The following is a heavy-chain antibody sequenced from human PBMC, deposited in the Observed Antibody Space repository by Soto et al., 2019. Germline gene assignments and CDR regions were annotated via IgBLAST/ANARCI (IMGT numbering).Heavy chain of an antibody. CDR3: AREMVRGVISNYYYYYGMDV. D-gene: IGHD3-10*01. CDR2: IYQSGST. J-gene: IGHJ6*04. Sequence: SEALSLTWAGSGGTISRDRYSWCRLRQPTGEGLEGIGHIYQSGSTLYNPSLESRVAISVDKSKNLFSLDLSSVTAADTAVYYCAREMVRGVISNYYYYYGMDVWGKGTTVT. CDR1: GGTISRDRYS. V-gene: IGHV4-30-2*01.